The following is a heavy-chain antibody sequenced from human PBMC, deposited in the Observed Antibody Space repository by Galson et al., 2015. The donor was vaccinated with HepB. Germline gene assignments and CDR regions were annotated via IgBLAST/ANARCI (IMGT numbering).Heavy chain of an antibody. V-gene: IGHV3-23*01. D-gene: IGHD6-19*01. J-gene: IGHJ4*02. CDR1: GFTFSSYG. CDR3: AKFMHSSGWKYYFDY. CDR2: ISGSGGST. Sequence: SLRLSCAASGFTFSSYGMHWVRQAPGKGLEWVSAISGSGGSTYYADSVKGRFTISRDNSKNTLYLQMNSLRAEDTAVYYCAKFMHSSGWKYYFDYWGQGTLVTVSS.